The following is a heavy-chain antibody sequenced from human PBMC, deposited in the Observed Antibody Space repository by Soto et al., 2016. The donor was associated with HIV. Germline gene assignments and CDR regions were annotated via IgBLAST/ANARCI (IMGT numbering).Heavy chain of an antibody. J-gene: IGHJ3*02. D-gene: IGHD3-16*01. CDR2: ITHFGRT. Sequence: QVQLQQWGAGLLKPSETLSLKCAVYGGSFSGHYWSRIRQFPGQGLEWIGEITHFGRTNYNPSLKGRVSLSVDTSKNQFSLKMDSVTAADTAVYYCVTTYHHDLGCFDIWGQGHWSPSLQ. V-gene: IGHV4-34*02. CDR1: GGSFSGHY. CDR3: VTTYHHDLGCFDI.